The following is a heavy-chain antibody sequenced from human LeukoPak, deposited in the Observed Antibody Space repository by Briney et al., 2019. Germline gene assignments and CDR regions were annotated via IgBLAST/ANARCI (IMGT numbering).Heavy chain of an antibody. Sequence: GASVKVSCKASGYTFTSYGISWVRQAPGQGLEWMGWISAYYGNTNYAQKLQGRVTMTTDTSTSTAYMELRSLRSDDTAVYYCARGAHYDFWSGNMFGPWGQGTLVTVSS. V-gene: IGHV1-18*01. CDR1: GYTFTSYG. D-gene: IGHD3-3*01. J-gene: IGHJ5*02. CDR2: ISAYYGNT. CDR3: ARGAHYDFWSGNMFGP.